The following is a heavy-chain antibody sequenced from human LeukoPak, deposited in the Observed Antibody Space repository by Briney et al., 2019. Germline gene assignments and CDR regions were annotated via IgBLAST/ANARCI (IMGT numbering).Heavy chain of an antibody. CDR2: ISSSSGDI. V-gene: IGHV3-21*01. CDR1: GFIFSSYA. D-gene: IGHD4-23*01. Sequence: GGSLRLSCRASGFIFSSYALNWVRRAPGQGLEWVSSISSSSGDIYYTDSVKGRFTNSRDNARKSLYLQMNSLRVEDTAVYYCVKDYGGSSGAFDLWGQGTMVTVSS. CDR3: VKDYGGSSGAFDL. J-gene: IGHJ3*01.